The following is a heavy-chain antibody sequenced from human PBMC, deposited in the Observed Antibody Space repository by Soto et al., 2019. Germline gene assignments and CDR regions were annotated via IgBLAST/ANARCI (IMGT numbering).Heavy chain of an antibody. CDR2: ISYDGSNK. V-gene: IGHV3-30*18. J-gene: IGHJ4*02. CDR3: AKEAGGNSDY. Sequence: GGSLRLSCAASGFTFSSYGMHWVRQAPGKGLEWVAVISYDGSNKYYADSVKGRFTISRDNSKNTLYLQMNSLRAEDTAVYYCAKEAGGNSDYWGQGTLVTVSS. D-gene: IGHD2-15*01. CDR1: GFTFSSYG.